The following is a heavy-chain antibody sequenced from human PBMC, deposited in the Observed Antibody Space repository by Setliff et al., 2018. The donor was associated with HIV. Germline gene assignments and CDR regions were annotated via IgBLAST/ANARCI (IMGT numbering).Heavy chain of an antibody. V-gene: IGHV4-34*11. Sequence: VIRWLTCAVHGGSVSGHYWGWFRQPPGKGLEWIGSIYHSGSTYYDPSLQSRVTISVETSKRQFSLNLTSVTAADTAMYLCAIQRGDVDWYLSVVHWGQGKLVTVSS. J-gene: IGHJ5*02. CDR1: GGSVSGHY. D-gene: IGHD3-9*01. CDR2: IYHSGST. CDR3: AIQRGDVDWYLSVVH.